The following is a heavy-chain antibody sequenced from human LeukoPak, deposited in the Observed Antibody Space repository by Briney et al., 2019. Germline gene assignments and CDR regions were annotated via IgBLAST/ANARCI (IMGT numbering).Heavy chain of an antibody. Sequence: PGGSLRLSCAASGFTFTNYWMNCVRQAPGKGLEWVAHIKQDVSEIYYVDSVKGRFTTSRDNAKRSLHLQMNSLRAEDTALYYCTRSPEGRPIDYWSQGTLVTDCS. CDR3: TRSPEGRPIDY. J-gene: IGHJ4*02. D-gene: IGHD3-10*01. CDR1: GFTFTNYW. CDR2: IKQDVSEI. V-gene: IGHV3-7*01.